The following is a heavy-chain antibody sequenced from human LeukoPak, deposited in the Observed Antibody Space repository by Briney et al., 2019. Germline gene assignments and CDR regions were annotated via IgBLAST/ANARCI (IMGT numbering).Heavy chain of an antibody. J-gene: IGHJ4*02. V-gene: IGHV4-39*07. CDR1: GGSISSSSYY. D-gene: IGHD3-22*01. Sequence: SETLSLTCTVSGGSISSSSYYWSWIRQPPGKGLEWIGEINHSGSTNYNPSLKSRVTISVDTSKNQFSLKLSSVTAADTAVYYCARTYYYDSSGYPYWGQGTLVTVSS. CDR2: INHSGST. CDR3: ARTYYYDSSGYPY.